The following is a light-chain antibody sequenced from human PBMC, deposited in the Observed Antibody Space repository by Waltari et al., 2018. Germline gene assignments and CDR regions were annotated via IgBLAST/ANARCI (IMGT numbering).Light chain of an antibody. CDR1: QSVSSNY. CDR2: GAS. CDR3: QQYGSSSWT. Sequence: EIVLTQSPGTLSLSPGERATLSCRASQSVSSNYLAWYQQKPGQAPRLLIYGASSRATGIADRVSGSGSGTDFTLTISRLEPEDFAVYYCQQYGSSSWTFGQGTKVEIK. J-gene: IGKJ1*01. V-gene: IGKV3-20*01.